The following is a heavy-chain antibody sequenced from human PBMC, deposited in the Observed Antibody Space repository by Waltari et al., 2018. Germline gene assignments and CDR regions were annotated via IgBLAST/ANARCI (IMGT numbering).Heavy chain of an antibody. CDR1: GFTFRSYA. J-gene: IGHJ4*02. D-gene: IGHD6-19*01. CDR3: AKSTRVGIAVAGTAFDY. Sequence: EVQLLESGGGLVQPGGSLRLSCAASGFTFRSYAMSWVRQAPGRGVEGVSAISGSGGSTYYADSVKGRFTISRDNSKNTLYLQMNSLRAEDTAVYYCAKSTRVGIAVAGTAFDYWGQGTLVTVSS. V-gene: IGHV3-23*01. CDR2: ISGSGGST.